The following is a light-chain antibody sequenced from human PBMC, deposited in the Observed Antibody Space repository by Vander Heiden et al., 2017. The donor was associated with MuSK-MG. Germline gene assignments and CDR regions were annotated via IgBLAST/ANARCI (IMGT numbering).Light chain of an antibody. CDR3: QAWDSYTAV. J-gene: IGLJ3*02. Sequence: SYELTQLPSVSVSPGQTASITCSGDTLGDKYVCWYQQAPGQSPVLVIYQDTKRPSGIPERFSGSNSGNTATLTISGTQAVDEADYYCQAWDSYTAVFGGGTKLTVL. V-gene: IGLV3-1*01. CDR2: QDT. CDR1: TLGDKY.